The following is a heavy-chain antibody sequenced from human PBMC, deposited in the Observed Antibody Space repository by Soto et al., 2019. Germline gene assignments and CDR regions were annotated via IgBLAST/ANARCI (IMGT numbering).Heavy chain of an antibody. D-gene: IGHD2-2*02. CDR2: ISRSGSPI. CDR1: GFTSWDYH. CDR3: MRERRSSTRCNTGCAFDI. V-gene: IGHV3-11*01. Sequence: PGGSLRLSCAASGFTSWDYHMSWIRQAPWKGLEWVSYISRSGSPIYYADSVKGRFTISRDHAENSLYLQMNSLRAEDTAVYYGMRERRSSTRCNTGCAFDISVQYTMVTVSS. J-gene: IGHJ3*02.